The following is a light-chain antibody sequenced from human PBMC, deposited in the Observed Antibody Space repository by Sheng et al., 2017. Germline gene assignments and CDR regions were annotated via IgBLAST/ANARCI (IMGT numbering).Light chain of an antibody. J-gene: IGKJ3*01. CDR2: AAS. CDR1: QSISSY. Sequence: DIQMTQSPSSLSASVGDRVTITCRASQSISSYLNWYQQKPGKAPKLLIYAASSLQSGVPSRFSGSGSGTDFTLTISSLQPEDFATYYCQQSYSTPLTFGLGPNGYQT. V-gene: IGKV1-39*01. CDR3: QQSYSTPLT.